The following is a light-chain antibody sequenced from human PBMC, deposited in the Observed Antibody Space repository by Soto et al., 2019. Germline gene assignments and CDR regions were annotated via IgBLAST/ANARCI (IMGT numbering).Light chain of an antibody. CDR2: GAS. CDR1: QSVSSSF. V-gene: IGKV3-20*01. CDR3: QQYGSSPLT. J-gene: IGKJ4*01. Sequence: EIVLTQSPGTLSLSPGERATLSCRASQSVSSSFLAWYQQKPGQAPRLLIYGASSRATGIPDRFSGSGSGTDFTFTISRLEPEDVAVYYCQQYGSSPLTFGGGTKVEIK.